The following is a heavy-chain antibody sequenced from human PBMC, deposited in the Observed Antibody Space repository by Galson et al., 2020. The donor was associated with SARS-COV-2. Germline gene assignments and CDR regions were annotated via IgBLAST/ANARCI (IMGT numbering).Heavy chain of an antibody. J-gene: IGHJ3*02. Sequence: SETLSLTCTVSGGDIDSYYWNWLRQAPGKGPEWIGYVYYIGSTTYNPSLKSRVTMSVDTSKNQFYLRMTSVTAADTAVYYCARDSALDAFDIWGQGIMVTVSS. V-gene: IGHV4-59*01. CDR2: VYYIGST. CDR3: ARDSALDAFDI. CDR1: GGDIDSYY. D-gene: IGHD3-10*01.